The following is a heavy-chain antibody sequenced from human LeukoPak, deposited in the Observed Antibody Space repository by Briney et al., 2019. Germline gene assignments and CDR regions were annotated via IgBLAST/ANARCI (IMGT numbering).Heavy chain of an antibody. D-gene: IGHD3-9*01. CDR1: GFTFSSYG. CDR2: IRYDGSNK. Sequence: GGSLRLSCAASGFTFSSYGMHWVRQAPGKGLEWVAFIRYDGSNKYYADSVKGRSTISRDNSKNTLYLQMNSLRAEDTAVYYCAIRRRYDILTGYYKDYWGQGTLVTVSS. J-gene: IGHJ4*02. V-gene: IGHV3-30*02. CDR3: AIRRRYDILTGYYKDY.